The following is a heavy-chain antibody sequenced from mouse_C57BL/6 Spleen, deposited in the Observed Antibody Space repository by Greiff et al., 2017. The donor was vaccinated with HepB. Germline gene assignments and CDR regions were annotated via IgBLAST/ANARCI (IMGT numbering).Heavy chain of an antibody. CDR3: ARHSGPDY. CDR2: ISSGGSYT. V-gene: IGHV5-6*01. Sequence: EVQLVESGGDLVKPGGSLKLSCAASGFTFSSYGMSWVRQTPDKRLEWVATISSGGSYTYYPDSVKGRFTISRDNAKNTLYLQMSSLKSEDTAMYYCARHSGPDYWGQGTTLTVSS. J-gene: IGHJ2*01. CDR1: GFTFSSYG. D-gene: IGHD1-3*01.